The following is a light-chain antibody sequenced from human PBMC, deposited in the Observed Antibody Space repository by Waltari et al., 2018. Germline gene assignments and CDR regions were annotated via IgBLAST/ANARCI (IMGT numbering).Light chain of an antibody. Sequence: QSFLTQPPSASGTPGQRVTISCSGSSSNIGRNTVNWYQQLPGTAPKLRNDTSSQWPYGVPDRFAGSKSGTSASLAISGLQSEDEADYDCAAWDDSLNGVVFGGGTKLTVL. CDR3: AAWDDSLNGVV. CDR1: SSNIGRNT. J-gene: IGLJ2*01. V-gene: IGLV1-44*01. CDR2: TSS.